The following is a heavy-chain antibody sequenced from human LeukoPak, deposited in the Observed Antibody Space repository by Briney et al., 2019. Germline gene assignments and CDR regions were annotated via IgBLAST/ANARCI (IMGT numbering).Heavy chain of an antibody. D-gene: IGHD1-1*01. CDR1: GFTFSSYA. J-gene: IGHJ4*02. Sequence: GGSLRLSCAASGFTFSSYAMSWVRQAPGKGLEWVSGISGSDNSTYCAESVKGRFTISRDNSKNTLYLQMNSLRAEDTAVYYCAKSNFPHAKGTFYYFAYWGQGTLVTVSS. V-gene: IGHV3-23*01. CDR3: AKSNFPHAKGTFYYFAY. CDR2: ISGSDNST.